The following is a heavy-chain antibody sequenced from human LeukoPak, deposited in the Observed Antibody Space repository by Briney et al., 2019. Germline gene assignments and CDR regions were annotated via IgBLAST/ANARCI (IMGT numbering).Heavy chain of an antibody. Sequence: GASVKVSCKASGYTFTGYYMHWVRQAPGQGLEWMGRINPNSGGTNYAQKFQGRVTMTRDTSISTAYMELSRLRSDDTAVYCCARVGWRWLQFPDYWGQGTLVTVSS. J-gene: IGHJ4*02. V-gene: IGHV1-2*06. CDR1: GYTFTGYY. D-gene: IGHD5-24*01. CDR2: INPNSGGT. CDR3: ARVGWRWLQFPDY.